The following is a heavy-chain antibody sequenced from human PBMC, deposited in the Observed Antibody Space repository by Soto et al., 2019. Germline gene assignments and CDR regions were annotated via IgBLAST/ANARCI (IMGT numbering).Heavy chain of an antibody. CDR2: INPNSGGT. D-gene: IGHD3-3*01. Sequence: GASVKVSCKASGYTFTGYYMHWVRQAPGQGLEWMGWINPNSGGTNYAQKFQGWVTMTRDTSISTAYMELSRLRSEDTAVYYCARDGYYDFWSGYYLGFDYWGQGTLVTVSS. CDR1: GYTFTGYY. CDR3: ARDGYYDFWSGYYLGFDY. V-gene: IGHV1-2*04. J-gene: IGHJ4*02.